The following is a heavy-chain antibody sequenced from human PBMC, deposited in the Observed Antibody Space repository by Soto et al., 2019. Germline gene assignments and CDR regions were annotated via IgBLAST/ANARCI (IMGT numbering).Heavy chain of an antibody. CDR1: GGTFSSYA. J-gene: IGHJ5*02. D-gene: IGHD6-6*01. V-gene: IGHV1-69*05. Sequence: SVKVSCKASGGTFSSYAISWVRQAPGQGLEWMGGIIPIFGTANYAQKFQGRVTITTATSTSTSYLELRSLISDDTAVYYCSRDSAARPNWFDPWGQGTLVTVSS. CDR2: IIPIFGTA. CDR3: SRDSAARPNWFDP.